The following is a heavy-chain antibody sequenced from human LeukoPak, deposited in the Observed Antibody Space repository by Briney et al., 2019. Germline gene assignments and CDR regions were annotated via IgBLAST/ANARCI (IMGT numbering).Heavy chain of an antibody. CDR3: AKDYLEYYYDSSGYFLDAFDI. CDR2: INSDGSST. V-gene: IGHV3-74*01. CDR1: GFTFSSYW. D-gene: IGHD3-22*01. Sequence: GGSLRLSCAASGFTFSSYWMHWVRQAPGKGLVWVSRINSDGSSTSYADSVKGRFTISRDNSKNTLYLQMNSLRAEDTAVYYCAKDYLEYYYDSSGYFLDAFDIWGQGTMVTVSS. J-gene: IGHJ3*02.